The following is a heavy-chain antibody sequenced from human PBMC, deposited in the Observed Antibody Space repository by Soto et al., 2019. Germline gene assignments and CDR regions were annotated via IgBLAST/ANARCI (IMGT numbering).Heavy chain of an antibody. Sequence: QVQLVQSGAEVKKPGASVKVSCKASGYTFSSYGISWVRQAPGQGLEWMGWISAYNGNTNYAQKLQGRVTVTADTSTSTAYMEVRSLRSDDTAVYYCARSSGTSYMWFDPWGQGTLVTVSS. CDR2: ISAYNGNT. V-gene: IGHV1-18*01. CDR3: ARSSGTSYMWFDP. D-gene: IGHD1-26*01. CDR1: GYTFSSYG. J-gene: IGHJ5*02.